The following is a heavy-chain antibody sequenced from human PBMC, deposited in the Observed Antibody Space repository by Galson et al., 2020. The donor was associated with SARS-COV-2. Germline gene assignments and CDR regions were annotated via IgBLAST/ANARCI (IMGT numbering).Heavy chain of an antibody. J-gene: IGHJ4*02. D-gene: IGHD3-10*01. CDR1: GFIFNNYG. V-gene: IGHV3-30*03. Sequence: GGSLRLSCAASGFIFNNYGMHWVRQAPGKGLEWVAVISDDGSNKYYADSVKGRFTISRDNSKHTLYLRMNSLRPEDTAVYYCAAGSYNISWGQGTLVTVSS. CDR2: ISDDGSNK. CDR3: AAGSYNIS.